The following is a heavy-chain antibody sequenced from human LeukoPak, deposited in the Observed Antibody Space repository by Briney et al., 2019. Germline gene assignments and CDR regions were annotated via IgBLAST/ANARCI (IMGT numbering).Heavy chain of an antibody. D-gene: IGHD3-10*01. CDR1: GFTFTDFY. CDR2: ISSSGFTI. J-gene: IGHJ5*02. Sequence: PGGSLRLSCAASGFTFTDFYMSWIRQAPGKGLEWVSDISSSGFTIYYADSVKGRFTISRDNAKNSLYLQMNSLTAEDTAVYYCARANMVRGVGSFFDRNWFDPWGQGTLVTVSS. CDR3: ARANMVRGVGSFFDRNWFDP. V-gene: IGHV3-11*01.